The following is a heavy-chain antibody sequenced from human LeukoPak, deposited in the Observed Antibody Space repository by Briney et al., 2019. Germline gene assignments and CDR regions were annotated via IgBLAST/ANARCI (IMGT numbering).Heavy chain of an antibody. Sequence: GSLRLSCAASRFTFTNYAMNWVRQAPGKGLEWVSAISGSGGSPYYADSVKGRFIISRDNSKNTLYLQMYGLRVEDTAVYYCARVSGGSGTSFYYYAMDIWGQGTTVTVAS. CDR3: ARVSGGSGTSFYYYAMDI. D-gene: IGHD3-10*01. V-gene: IGHV3-23*01. CDR1: RFTFTNYA. J-gene: IGHJ6*02. CDR2: ISGSGGSP.